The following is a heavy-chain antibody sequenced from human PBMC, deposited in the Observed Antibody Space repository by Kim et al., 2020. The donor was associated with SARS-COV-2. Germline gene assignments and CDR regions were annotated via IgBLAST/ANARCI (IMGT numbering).Heavy chain of an antibody. D-gene: IGHD3-10*01. Sequence: SVKVSCKASGGTFSSYAISWVRQAPGQGLEWMGGIIPIFGTANYAQKFQGRVTITADESTSTAYMELSSLRSEDTAVYYCASQEGYGSGSYLDYWGQGTLVTVSS. V-gene: IGHV1-69*13. CDR2: IIPIFGTA. J-gene: IGHJ4*02. CDR3: ASQEGYGSGSYLDY. CDR1: GGTFSSYA.